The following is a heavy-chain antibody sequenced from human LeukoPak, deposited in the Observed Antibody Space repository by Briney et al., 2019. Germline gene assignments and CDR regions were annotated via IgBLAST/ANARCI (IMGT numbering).Heavy chain of an antibody. D-gene: IGHD3-10*01. CDR2: IYHSGST. J-gene: IGHJ5*02. CDR3: ATRGYSNWFDP. CDR1: GYPISSGYY. Sequence: SETLSLTCAVSGYPISSGYYWGWIRQPPGKGLEWIGSIYHSGSTYYNPSLKSRVTISVDTSKNQFSLKLSSVTAADTAVYYCATRGYSNWFDPWGQGTLVTVSS. V-gene: IGHV4-38-2*01.